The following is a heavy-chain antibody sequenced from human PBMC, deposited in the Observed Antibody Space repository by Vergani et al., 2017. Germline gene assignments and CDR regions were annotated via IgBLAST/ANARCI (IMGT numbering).Heavy chain of an antibody. D-gene: IGHD4-23*01. Sequence: QVQLVESGGGVVQPGRSLRLSCAASGFTFSSYAMHWVRQAPGKGLEWVSVISYDGSNKYYADSVKGRFTISRDNSKNTLYLQMNSLRAEDTAVYYCARATNSEPYWSQGTLVTVSS. CDR3: ARATNSEPY. J-gene: IGHJ4*02. CDR1: GFTFSSYA. V-gene: IGHV3-30-3*01. CDR2: ISYDGSNK.